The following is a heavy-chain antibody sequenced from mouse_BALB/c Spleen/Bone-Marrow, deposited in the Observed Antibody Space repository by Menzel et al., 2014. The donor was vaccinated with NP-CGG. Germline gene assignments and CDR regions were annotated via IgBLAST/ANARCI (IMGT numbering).Heavy chain of an antibody. V-gene: IGHV2-9*02. CDR2: IWAGGST. Sequence: VQLVESGPGLVASSQSLSITCTVSGFSLTSYGVHWVRQPPGKGLEWLGVIWAGGSTNYNSALMSRLSISKDNSESQVFLKMNSLQTDDTAIYYCARDRGYYKDVGDYWGQGTTLTVSS. D-gene: IGHD2-3*01. CDR3: ARDRGYYKDVGDY. J-gene: IGHJ2*01. CDR1: GFSLTSYG.